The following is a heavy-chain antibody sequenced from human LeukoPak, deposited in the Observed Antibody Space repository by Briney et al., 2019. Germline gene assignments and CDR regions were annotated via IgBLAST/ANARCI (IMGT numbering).Heavy chain of an antibody. CDR2: ISSSGSTI. Sequence: PWGSLRLSCAASGFTFSSYEMNWVRQAPGKGLEWVSYISSSGSTIYYADSVKGRFTISRDNSKNTLYLQMNSLRAEDTAVYYCAKAPMRGYYYGYFQHWGQGTLVTVSS. CDR1: GFTFSSYE. CDR3: AKAPMRGYYYGYFQH. D-gene: IGHD3-22*01. J-gene: IGHJ1*01. V-gene: IGHV3-48*03.